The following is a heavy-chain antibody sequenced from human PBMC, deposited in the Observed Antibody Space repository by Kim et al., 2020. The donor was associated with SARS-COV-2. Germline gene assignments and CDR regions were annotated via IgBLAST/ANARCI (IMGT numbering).Heavy chain of an antibody. J-gene: IGHJ2*01. CDR1: GFRFSNHA. Sequence: GGSLRLSCAASGFRFSNHAMSWVRQAPGKGLEWVAGIIAAGDTTYYADSVKGRFIISRDNSKNTLYLQVSGLRVEDTAVYYWAERDDSSNFVYWYFGLWGRGTLVTVSS. CDR3: AERDDSSNFVYWYFGL. V-gene: IGHV3-23*01. D-gene: IGHD6-13*01. CDR2: IIAAGDTT.